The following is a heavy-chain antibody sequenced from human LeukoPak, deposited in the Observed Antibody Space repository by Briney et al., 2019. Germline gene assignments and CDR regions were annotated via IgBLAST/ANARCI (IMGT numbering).Heavy chain of an antibody. J-gene: IGHJ4*02. V-gene: IGHV3-74*01. D-gene: IGHD3-10*01. CDR3: ASSSYGSGSYSPFDY. CDR1: GFTFSSYW. CDR2: INGDGSST. Sequence: GGSLRLSCAASGFTFSSYWMHWVRHAPGKGLVWVSRINGDGSSTSYADSVKGRFTISRDNAKNTLYLQMNSLRAEDTAVYYCASSSYGSGSYSPFDYWGQGTLVTVSS.